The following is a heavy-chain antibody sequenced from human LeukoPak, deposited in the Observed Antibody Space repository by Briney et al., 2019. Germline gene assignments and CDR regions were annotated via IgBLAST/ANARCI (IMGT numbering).Heavy chain of an antibody. CDR1: GFTFSSYA. V-gene: IGHV3-23*01. J-gene: IGHJ4*02. CDR2: MPGSGGDT. D-gene: IGHD1-1*01. CDR3: AKEVGMYGTPTLDF. Sequence: GGSLRLSCAASGFTFSSYAMSWVRQAPGGGLEWVSGMPGSGGDTFYADSVKGRFTISRDNSKSTLFLQMNSLRAEDTAIYYCAKEVGMYGTPTLDFWGQGTLVTVSS.